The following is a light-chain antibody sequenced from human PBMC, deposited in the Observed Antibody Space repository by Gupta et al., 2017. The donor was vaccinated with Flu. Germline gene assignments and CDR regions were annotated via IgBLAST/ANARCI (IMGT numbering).Light chain of an antibody. CDR2: LGS. J-gene: IGKJ5*01. V-gene: IGKV2-28*01. Sequence: DILMTQSPLSLPVTPGEPASISCRSSQTLLHSNGYNYLDWYLQKPRQSPQLLIYLGSHRASGVPDRFSGSGVGTDFTLKISRVEADDVGVYYCMQALQTPITFGQGTLLDIK. CDR3: MQALQTPIT. CDR1: QTLLHSNGYNY.